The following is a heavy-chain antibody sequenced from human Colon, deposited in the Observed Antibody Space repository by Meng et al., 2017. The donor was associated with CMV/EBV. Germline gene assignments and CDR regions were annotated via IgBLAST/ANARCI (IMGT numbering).Heavy chain of an antibody. J-gene: IGHJ4*02. CDR3: ARARSPTHFDY. D-gene: IGHD3-3*01. V-gene: IGHV3-13*01. CDR2: IDTVGGT. CDR1: GFTFSSYD. Sequence: GESLKISCTASGFTFSSYDIHWVRQPTGKGLEWVSSIDTVGGTYSIGSVKGRFIISRENAKNSVYLQMNSLRDGDTGLYYCARARSPTHFDYWGQGALVTVSS.